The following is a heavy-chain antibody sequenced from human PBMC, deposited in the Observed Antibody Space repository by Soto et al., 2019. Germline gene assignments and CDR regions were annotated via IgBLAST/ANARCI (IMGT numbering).Heavy chain of an antibody. J-gene: IGHJ4*02. D-gene: IGHD1-26*01. V-gene: IGHV6-1*01. CDR1: GDSVSSNSAA. Sequence: QTLSLTCAISGDSVSSNSAAWNCIRQSPSRGLEWLGRTYYRSKWYNDYAVTVKSRITINPDTSKNQFSLQLNSVTPEDTAVYYCARGYSGSYYDPDYFDYWGQGTLVTVSS. CDR3: ARGYSGSYYDPDYFDY. CDR2: TYYRSKWYN.